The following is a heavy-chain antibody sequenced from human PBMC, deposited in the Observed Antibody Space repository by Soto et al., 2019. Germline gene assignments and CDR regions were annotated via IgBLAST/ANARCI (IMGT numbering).Heavy chain of an antibody. CDR3: AKDQTVMGTAVWDI. Sequence: LMESGGGLVQPGRSLRLSCAASGFTFTNYAIHWVRQAPGKGLEWVALISSDGNNKHYADSVKGRFLISRDNSMNTVYLQLNNLRGGDTAIFYCAKDQTVMGTAVWDIWGQGTTVTVSS. V-gene: IGHV3-30*18. D-gene: IGHD2-21*02. CDR1: GFTFTNYA. J-gene: IGHJ6*02. CDR2: ISSDGNNK.